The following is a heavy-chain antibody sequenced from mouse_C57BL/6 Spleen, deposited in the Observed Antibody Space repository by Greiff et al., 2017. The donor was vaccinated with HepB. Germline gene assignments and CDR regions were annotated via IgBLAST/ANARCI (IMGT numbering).Heavy chain of an antibody. V-gene: IGHV1-76*01. D-gene: IGHD2-3*01. CDR1: GYTFTDYY. CDR2: IYPGSGNT. Sequence: VQLQQSGAELVRPGASVKLSCKASGYTFTDYYINWVKQRPGQGLEWIARIYPGSGNTYYNEKFKGKATLTAEKSSSTAYMQLSSLTSEDSAVYFCARSDGKGCFDYWGQGTTLTVSS. CDR3: ARSDGKGCFDY. J-gene: IGHJ2*01.